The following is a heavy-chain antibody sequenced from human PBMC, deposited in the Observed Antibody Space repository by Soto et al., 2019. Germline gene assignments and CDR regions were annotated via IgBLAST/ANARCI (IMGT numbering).Heavy chain of an antibody. D-gene: IGHD6-13*01. CDR1: GGSISSYY. V-gene: IGHV4-4*07. CDR2: IYTSGST. Sequence: QVQLQESGPGLVKPSETLSLTCTVSGGSISSYYWSWIRQPAGKGLEWIGRIYTSGSTNYNPSLKGRVHQAVDTAKNQFSLKVGSGTAAGTAVYFWGRAFRIAAAGRFGMDVWGQGTTVTVSS. J-gene: IGHJ6*02. CDR3: GRAFRIAAAGRFGMDV.